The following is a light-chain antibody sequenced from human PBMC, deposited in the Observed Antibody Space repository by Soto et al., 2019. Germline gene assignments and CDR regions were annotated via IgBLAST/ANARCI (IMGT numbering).Light chain of an antibody. V-gene: IGKV3-20*01. Sequence: EIVMTQSPGTLSLSPGERATLSCRASQSVSSSYLAWYQQKPGQAPRLLIYGASSGATGIPDRFSGSGSGTDFTLTISRLEPEDFAVYYCRQYGSSPPGVTFGQGTRLEIK. J-gene: IGKJ5*01. CDR1: QSVSSSY. CDR3: RQYGSSPPGVT. CDR2: GAS.